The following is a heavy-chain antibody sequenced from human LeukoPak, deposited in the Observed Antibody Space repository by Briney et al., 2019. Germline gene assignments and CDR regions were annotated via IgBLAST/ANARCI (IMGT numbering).Heavy chain of an antibody. J-gene: IGHJ4*02. CDR1: GGSFSGYY. V-gene: IGHV4-34*01. CDR3: ARGRIARSIAARVLGY. D-gene: IGHD6-6*01. Sequence: PSETLSLTCAVYGGSFSGYYWSWIRQPPGKGLEWIGEINHSGSTNYNPSLKSRVTISVDTSKNQFSLKLSSVTAADTAVYYCARGRIARSIAARVLGYWGQGTLVTVSS. CDR2: INHSGST.